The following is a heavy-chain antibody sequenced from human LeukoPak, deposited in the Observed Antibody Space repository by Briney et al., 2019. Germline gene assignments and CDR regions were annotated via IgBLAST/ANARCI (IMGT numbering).Heavy chain of an antibody. CDR2: IRYDGSNK. D-gene: IGHD3-16*01. J-gene: IGHJ3*02. V-gene: IGHV3-30*02. CDR1: GFTFSSYG. Sequence: GGSLRLSCAASGFTFSSYGMHWVRQAPGKGLEWVAFIRYDGSNKYYADSEKGRFTISRDNSKNTLYLQMNSLRAEDTAVYYCAKIYVWGSPDAFDIWGQGTMVTVSS. CDR3: AKIYVWGSPDAFDI.